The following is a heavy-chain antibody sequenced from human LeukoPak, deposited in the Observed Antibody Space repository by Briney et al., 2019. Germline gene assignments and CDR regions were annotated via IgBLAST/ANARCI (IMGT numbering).Heavy chain of an antibody. Sequence: PGGSLRLSCAASGFTFSSYAMSWVRQAPGKGLEWVSAISGSGGSTYYADSVEGRFTISRDNSKNTLYLQMNSLRAEDTAVYYCARGGHDYYYMDVWGKGTTVTVSS. CDR2: ISGSGGST. CDR1: GFTFSSYA. J-gene: IGHJ6*03. CDR3: ARGGHDYYYMDV. V-gene: IGHV3-23*01. D-gene: IGHD3-10*01.